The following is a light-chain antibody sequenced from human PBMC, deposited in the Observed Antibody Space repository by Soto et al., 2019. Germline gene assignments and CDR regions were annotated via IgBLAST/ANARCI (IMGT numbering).Light chain of an antibody. J-gene: IGKJ1*01. CDR3: QQYQRWPPVT. Sequence: DIVMTQSPATLSVSPGERATLSCRASQSMNIHLAWYQHKPGQAPRLLIYDASTRATGVPPRFSGSGSGTEFTLTISCLQSEDFATYYCQQYQRWPPVTFGQGTRLEIK. CDR2: DAS. V-gene: IGKV3-15*01. CDR1: QSMNIH.